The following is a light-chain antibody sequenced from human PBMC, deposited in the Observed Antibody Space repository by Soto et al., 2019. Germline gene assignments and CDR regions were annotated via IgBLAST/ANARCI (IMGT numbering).Light chain of an antibody. Sequence: EIVLTQSPGTLSLSPGERATLSCRASQSVTTRYFAWYQQKPGQAPRLLIYGASSRATGIPDRFSGSGSGTEFTLTISRLEPEDFAVDYCQQYGSSSYTFGQGTKLEIK. CDR3: QQYGSSSYT. J-gene: IGKJ2*01. V-gene: IGKV3-20*01. CDR2: GAS. CDR1: QSVTTRY.